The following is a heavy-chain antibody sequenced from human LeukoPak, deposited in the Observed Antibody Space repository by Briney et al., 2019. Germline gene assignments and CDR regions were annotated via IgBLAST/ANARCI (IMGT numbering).Heavy chain of an antibody. CDR3: ARVTPQYGDYVNWYFDL. Sequence: GGSLRLSCAASGFTFSSYEMNWVRQAPGKGLEWVSYISSSGSTIYYADSVKGRFTISRDNAKNPLYLQMNSLGAEDTAVYYCARVTPQYGDYVNWYFDLWGRGTLVTVSS. D-gene: IGHD4-17*01. CDR2: ISSSGSTI. V-gene: IGHV3-48*03. J-gene: IGHJ2*01. CDR1: GFTFSSYE.